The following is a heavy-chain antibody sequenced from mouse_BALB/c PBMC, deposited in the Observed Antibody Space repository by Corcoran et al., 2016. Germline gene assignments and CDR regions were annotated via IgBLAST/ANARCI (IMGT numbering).Heavy chain of an antibody. CDR3: AREATEAWFAY. V-gene: IGHV9-3-1*01. J-gene: IGHJ3*01. D-gene: IGHD1-1*01. Sequence: QIQLVQSGPELEKPGETVKISCNAAGYTFTNYGMNWVKQAPGKGIKWMGWINTYTGEPTYADDFKGRFAFSLETSASTAYLQINNLKNEDTATYCCAREATEAWFAYWGQGTLVTVSA. CDR2: INTYTGEP. CDR1: GYTFTNYG.